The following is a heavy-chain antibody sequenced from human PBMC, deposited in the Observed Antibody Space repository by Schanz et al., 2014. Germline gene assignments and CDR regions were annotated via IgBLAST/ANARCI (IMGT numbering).Heavy chain of an antibody. CDR2: IKHDGSVK. CDR1: GFIFSDYY. V-gene: IGHV3-7*02. Sequence: VQLVESGGGLVKPGGSLRLSCAASGFIFSDYYMAWVRQAPGKGPEWVANIKHDGSVKDYVDSVEGRFTISRDNAKRSLFLQMNSLRVEDTAVYFCVSQTGSPNYWGQGTLXTVSS. CDR3: VSQTGSPNY. J-gene: IGHJ4*02. D-gene: IGHD6-13*01.